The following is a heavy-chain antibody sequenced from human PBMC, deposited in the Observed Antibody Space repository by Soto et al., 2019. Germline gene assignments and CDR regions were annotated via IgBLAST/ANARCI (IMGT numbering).Heavy chain of an antibody. CDR1: GDTSKNCV. J-gene: IGHJ6*02. CDR2: IIPLFGTT. CDR3: AAELGFGKLSVV. Sequence: QVQVVQSGVEVRRPGSSVKVSCKASGDTSKNCVISWVRQAPGQGLEWMGGIIPLFGTTDFAQRFQGRLTISTDESTTTAYMELSRLRSEDTATYYCAAELGFGKLSVVWGQGITVIVSS. D-gene: IGHD3-10*01. V-gene: IGHV1-69*01.